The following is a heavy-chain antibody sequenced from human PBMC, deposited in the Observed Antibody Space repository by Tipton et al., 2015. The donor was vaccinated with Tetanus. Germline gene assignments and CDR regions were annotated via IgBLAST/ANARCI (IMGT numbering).Heavy chain of an antibody. CDR3: ARAQCTDGVCVFNY. CDR1: GYSFTSYW. Sequence: QSGAEVKKPGESLKISCKGSGYSFTSYWIGWGRQMPGKGLEWMGLIYPGDSDTRYSPSFQGQVTISADKSISTAYLQWSSLKASDTAIYYCARAQCTDGVCVFNYWGQGTVVSVYS. V-gene: IGHV5-51*03. D-gene: IGHD2-8*01. CDR2: IYPGDSDT. J-gene: IGHJ4*02.